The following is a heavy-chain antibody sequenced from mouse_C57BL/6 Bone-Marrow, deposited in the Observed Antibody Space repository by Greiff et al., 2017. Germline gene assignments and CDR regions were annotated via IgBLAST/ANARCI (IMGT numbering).Heavy chain of an antibody. Sequence: QVQLQQPGAELVRPGTSVKLSCKASGYTFTSYWMHWVKQRPGQGLEWIGVIDPSDSYTNYNQKFKGKATLTVDTSSSTAYMQLSSLTPEDSAVYYCARWWLLPAKAMDYWGQGTSVTVSS. J-gene: IGHJ4*01. CDR1: GYTFTSYW. D-gene: IGHD2-3*01. V-gene: IGHV1-59*01. CDR3: ARWWLLPAKAMDY. CDR2: IDPSDSYT.